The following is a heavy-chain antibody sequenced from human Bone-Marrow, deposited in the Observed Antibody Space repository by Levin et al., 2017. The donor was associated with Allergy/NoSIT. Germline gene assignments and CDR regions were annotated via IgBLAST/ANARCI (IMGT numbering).Heavy chain of an antibody. CDR1: GFTFSSYG. CDR2: ISYDGSNK. CDR3: AKEGGTMVRGVPVNWFDP. J-gene: IGHJ5*02. Sequence: GESLKISCAASGFTFSSYGMHWVRQAPGKGLEWVAVISYDGSNKYYADSVKGRFTISRDNSKNTLYLQMNSLRAEDTAVYYCAKEGGTMVRGVPVNWFDPWGQGTLVTVSS. D-gene: IGHD3-10*01. V-gene: IGHV3-30*18.